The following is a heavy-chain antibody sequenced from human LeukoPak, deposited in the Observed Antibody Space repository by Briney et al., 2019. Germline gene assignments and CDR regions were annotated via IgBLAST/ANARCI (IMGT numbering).Heavy chain of an antibody. CDR3: AREPGASLNNWFDP. CDR2: INPNSGGT. D-gene: IGHD1-26*01. CDR1: GYTFTGYY. Sequence: ASVKVSCKASGYTFTGYYMHWVRQAHGQGLEWMGWINPNSGGTNYAQKFQGRVTMTRDTSISTAYMELSRLRSDDTAVYYCAREPGASLNNWFDPWGQGTLVTVSS. J-gene: IGHJ5*02. V-gene: IGHV1-2*02.